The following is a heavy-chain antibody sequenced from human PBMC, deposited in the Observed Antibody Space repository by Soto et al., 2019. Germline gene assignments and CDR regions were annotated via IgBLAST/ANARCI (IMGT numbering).Heavy chain of an antibody. V-gene: IGHV4-30-2*01. CDR2: IYHSGST. CDR3: ARVENYQLYVWLDP. J-gene: IGHJ5*02. D-gene: IGHD2-2*01. CDR1: GGSISSGGYS. Sequence: SETLSLTCAVSGGSISSGGYSWSLIRQPPGKGLEWIGYIYHSGSTYYNPSLKSRVTISVDTSKNQFSLKLSSVTAADTAVYYCARVENYQLYVWLDPWGQGTLLTVSS.